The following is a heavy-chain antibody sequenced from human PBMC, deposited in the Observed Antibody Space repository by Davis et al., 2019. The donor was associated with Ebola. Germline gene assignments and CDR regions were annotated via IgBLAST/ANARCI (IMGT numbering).Heavy chain of an antibody. Sequence: PGGSLRLSCAASGFTFSSYWMSWVRQAPGKGLEWVANIKQDGSEKYYVDSVKGRFTISRDNAKNSLYLQMNSLRAEDTAVYYCASLSVAVASGVDYWGQGTLVTVSS. D-gene: IGHD6-19*01. CDR3: ASLSVAVASGVDY. CDR1: GFTFSSYW. J-gene: IGHJ4*02. CDR2: IKQDGSEK. V-gene: IGHV3-7*01.